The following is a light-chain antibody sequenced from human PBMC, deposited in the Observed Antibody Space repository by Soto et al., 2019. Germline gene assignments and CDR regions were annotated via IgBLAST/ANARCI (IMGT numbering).Light chain of an antibody. J-gene: IGKJ4*01. CDR3: QQYGGSLT. V-gene: IGKV3-20*01. Sequence: EIVLTQSPGTLSLSPGERATLSCRASQTFGGSYLAWYQQKPGQAPRLLIYGASSRATGIPDRFSGSVSGADFTLTISRLEPEDFAVYYCQQYGGSLTFGGGTKVEIK. CDR2: GAS. CDR1: QTFGGSY.